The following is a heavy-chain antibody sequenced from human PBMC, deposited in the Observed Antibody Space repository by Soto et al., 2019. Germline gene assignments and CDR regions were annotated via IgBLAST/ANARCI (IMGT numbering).Heavy chain of an antibody. V-gene: IGHV1-69*19. D-gene: IGHD3-16*02. CDR3: ARSVGSGGVIGGFDY. CDR2: IFPMFDVP. J-gene: IGHJ4*02. CDR1: GGTFNAYA. Sequence: QVQLVLSGPEMKKPGSAVKVSCKASGGTFNAYAMNWVRQVPGQGLEWMGGIFPMFDVPRYAQKFQGRVTITLDESSTTAYMDLSSLRFDDTAVYYCARSVGSGGVIGGFDYWGQGTLVSV.